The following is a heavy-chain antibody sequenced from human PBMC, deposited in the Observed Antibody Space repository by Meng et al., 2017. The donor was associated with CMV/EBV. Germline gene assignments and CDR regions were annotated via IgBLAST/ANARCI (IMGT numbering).Heavy chain of an antibody. D-gene: IGHD2-2*01. CDR3: ARGPYCSSTSCYVAFVYYYYYGMDV. CDR1: GYTFTSYD. Sequence: ASVQVSCKASGYTFTSYDINWVRQATGQGLEWMGWMNPNSGNTGYAQKFQGRVTITRNTSISTAYMELSSLRSEDTAVYYCARGPYCSSTSCYVAFVYYYYYGMDVWGQGTTVTVSS. CDR2: MNPNSGNT. J-gene: IGHJ6*02. V-gene: IGHV1-8*03.